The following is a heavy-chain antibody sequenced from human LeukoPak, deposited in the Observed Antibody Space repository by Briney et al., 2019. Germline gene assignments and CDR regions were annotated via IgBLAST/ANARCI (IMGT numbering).Heavy chain of an antibody. Sequence: KSSETLSLTCTVSGGSISSGGYYWSWIRQHPGKGLEWIGYIYYSGSTYYNPSLKSRVTISVDTSKNQFSLKLSSVTAADTAVYYCARDQEGYSSSWPNRWFDPWGQGTLVTVSS. CDR1: GGSISSGGYY. J-gene: IGHJ5*02. CDR2: IYYSGST. V-gene: IGHV4-31*03. D-gene: IGHD6-13*01. CDR3: ARDQEGYSSSWPNRWFDP.